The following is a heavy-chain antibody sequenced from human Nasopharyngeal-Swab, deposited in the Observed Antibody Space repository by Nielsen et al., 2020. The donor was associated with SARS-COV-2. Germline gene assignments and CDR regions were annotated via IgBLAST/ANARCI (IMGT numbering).Heavy chain of an antibody. J-gene: IGHJ6*02. Sequence: GGSLRLSCAAHGFTFNNYNFNWVRQAPGKGLEWVSSISSSSSYIYYADSVKGRFTISRDNAKNSLYLQMNSLRAEDTAVYYCARDGLDYDFWSAYFMDVWGQGTTVTVSS. CDR2: ISSSSSYI. V-gene: IGHV3-21*01. CDR3: ARDGLDYDFWSAYFMDV. CDR1: GFTFNNYN. D-gene: IGHD3-3*01.